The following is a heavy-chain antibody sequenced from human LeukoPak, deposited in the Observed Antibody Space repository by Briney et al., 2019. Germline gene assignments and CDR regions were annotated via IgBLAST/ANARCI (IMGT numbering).Heavy chain of an antibody. V-gene: IGHV3-23*01. D-gene: IGHD2-2*02. CDR1: GFTFSSYA. J-gene: IGHJ4*02. Sequence: PGGSLRLSCAASGFTFSSYAMSWVRQAPGKGLEWVSAISGSGGSTYYADSVKGRFTISRDNSKNTLYLQMNSLRAEDTAVYYCARGPHCSTTTCYTTGLFDYWGQGTLVTVSS. CDR2: ISGSGGST. CDR3: ARGPHCSTTTCYTTGLFDY.